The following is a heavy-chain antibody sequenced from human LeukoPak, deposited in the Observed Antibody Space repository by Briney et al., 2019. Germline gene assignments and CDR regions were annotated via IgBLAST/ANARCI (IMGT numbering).Heavy chain of an antibody. V-gene: IGHV4-34*01. D-gene: IGHD2-2*02. Sequence: SETLSLTCAVYGGSFSGYYWSWIRQPPGKGLEWIGEINHSGSTNYNPSLKSRVTISVDTSKNQFSLKLSSVTAADTAVYYCARHDRYCSSTSCYMYGMDVWGQGTTVTVSS. J-gene: IGHJ6*02. CDR2: INHSGST. CDR3: ARHDRYCSSTSCYMYGMDV. CDR1: GGSFSGYY.